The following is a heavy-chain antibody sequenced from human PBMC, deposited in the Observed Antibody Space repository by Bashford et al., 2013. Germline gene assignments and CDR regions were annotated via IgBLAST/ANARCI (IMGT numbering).Heavy chain of an antibody. CDR2: IKQDGSEK. D-gene: IGHD1-26*01. Sequence: VRQAPGKGLEWVANIKQDGSEKYYVDSVKGRFTISRDNAKNSLYVQMNSLRAEDTAVYYCARARRGYDTSYNGYSYYFDYWGQGTLVTVSS. J-gene: IGHJ4*02. CDR3: ARARRGYDTSYNGYSYYFDY. V-gene: IGHV3-7*03.